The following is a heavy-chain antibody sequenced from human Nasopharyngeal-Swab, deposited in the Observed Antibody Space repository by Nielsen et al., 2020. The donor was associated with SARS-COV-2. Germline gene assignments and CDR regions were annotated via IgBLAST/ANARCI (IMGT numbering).Heavy chain of an antibody. V-gene: IGHV3-23*01. D-gene: IGHD3-16*02. J-gene: IGHJ5*02. CDR1: GFTFSSYS. CDR3: AKRPYDYVWGSYRYIPWFDP. CDR2: ISGSGGST. Sequence: GESLKISCAASGFTFSSYSMNWVRQAPGKGLEWVSAISGSGGSTYYADSVKGRFTISRDNSKNTLYLQMNSLRAEDTAVYYCAKRPYDYVWGSYRYIPWFDPWGQGTLVTVSS.